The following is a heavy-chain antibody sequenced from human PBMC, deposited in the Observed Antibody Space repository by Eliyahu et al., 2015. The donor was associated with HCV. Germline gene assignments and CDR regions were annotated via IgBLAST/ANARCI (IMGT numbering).Heavy chain of an antibody. D-gene: IGHD2-2*01. V-gene: IGHV3-23*01. J-gene: IGHJ5*02. Sequence: EVQLLESGGGLVQPGGSLRLSCAASGFTFGXYAMSWVRPGPGAGVGWVSFISSGGSSTYYADSVKGRFTISRDNSKNTLYLQMNSLRAEDTAVYYCAKDRYCSNTRCFGGFDPWGQGTLVTVSS. CDR2: ISSGGSST. CDR3: AKDRYCSNTRCFGGFDP. CDR1: GFTFGXYA.